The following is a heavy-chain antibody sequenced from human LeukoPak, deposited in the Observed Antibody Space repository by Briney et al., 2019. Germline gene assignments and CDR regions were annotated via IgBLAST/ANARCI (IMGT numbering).Heavy chain of an antibody. Sequence: PGGSLRPSCAASGFTFSNYLMSWVRQAPGKGLEWVADIKQDGTQKYYVDSVEGRFTISRDNAKNSLYLQMNSLRVEDTAVYYCARDCGSDCSQAFDIWGQGTMVTVSS. V-gene: IGHV3-7*05. J-gene: IGHJ3*02. CDR2: IKQDGTQK. D-gene: IGHD2-21*02. CDR1: GFTFSNYL. CDR3: ARDCGSDCSQAFDI.